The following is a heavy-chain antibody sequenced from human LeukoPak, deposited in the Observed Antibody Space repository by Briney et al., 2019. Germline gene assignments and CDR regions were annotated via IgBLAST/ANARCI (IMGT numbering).Heavy chain of an antibody. J-gene: IGHJ4*02. V-gene: IGHV3-33*01. CDR2: IWYDGSNK. Sequence: GGSLRLSCAASGFTFSSYGMHWVRQAPGKGLEWVAVIWYDGSNKYYADSVKGRFTISRDNSKNTLYLQMNSLRAEDTAVYYCARDLSSPGPHSPHSMTLDYWGQGPWSPSPQ. CDR3: ARDLSSPGPHSPHSMTLDY. CDR1: GFTFSSYG. D-gene: IGHD2-15*01.